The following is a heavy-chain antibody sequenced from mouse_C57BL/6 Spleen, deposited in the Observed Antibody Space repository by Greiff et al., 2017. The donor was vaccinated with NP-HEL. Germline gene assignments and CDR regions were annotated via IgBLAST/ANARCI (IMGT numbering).Heavy chain of an antibody. V-gene: IGHV5-9*01. J-gene: IGHJ4*01. D-gene: IGHD1-1*01. CDR1: GFTFSSYT. Sequence: EVKLMESGGGLVKPGGSLKLSCAASGFTFSSYTMSWVRQTPEKRLEWVATISGGGGNTYYPDSVKGRFTISRDNAKNTLYLQMSSLRSEDTALYYCARPFYYYGSSYVRSAMDYWGQGTSVTVSS. CDR3: ARPFYYYGSSYVRSAMDY. CDR2: ISGGGGNT.